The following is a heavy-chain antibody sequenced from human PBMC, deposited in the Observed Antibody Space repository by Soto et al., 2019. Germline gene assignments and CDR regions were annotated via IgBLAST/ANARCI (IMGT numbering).Heavy chain of an antibody. CDR2: IYPGDSDT. J-gene: IGHJ6*02. CDR1: GYSFTSYW. CDR3: ARLRSHYYYYYGMDV. V-gene: IGHV5-51*01. Sequence: PGESLKISCKGSGYSFTSYWIGWVRQMPGKGLEWMGTIYPGDSDTRYSPSFQGQVTISADKSISTAYLQWSSLKASDTAMYYCARLRSHYYYYYGMDVWGQGTTVTVSS.